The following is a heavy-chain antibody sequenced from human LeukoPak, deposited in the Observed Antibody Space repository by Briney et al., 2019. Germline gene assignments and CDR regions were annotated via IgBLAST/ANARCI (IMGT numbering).Heavy chain of an antibody. CDR1: GFTVSSYS. Sequence: PGGSLRLSCAASGFTVSSYSMNWVRQVPGKGLEWVSHISSSGSMIWYGESVKGRFTISRDSARNSLHLQMNSLRAEDTAVYYCARDPESNWGWDLDYWGQGTLVTVSS. V-gene: IGHV3-48*01. CDR3: ARDPESNWGWDLDY. D-gene: IGHD7-27*01. CDR2: ISSSGSMI. J-gene: IGHJ4*02.